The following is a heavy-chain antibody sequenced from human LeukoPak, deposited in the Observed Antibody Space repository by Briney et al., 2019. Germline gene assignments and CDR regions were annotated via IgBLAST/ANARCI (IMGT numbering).Heavy chain of an antibody. CDR2: IIPILGIA. V-gene: IGHV1-69*04. CDR3: ARDLQWPRVVTATNYYYYYGMDV. D-gene: IGHD2-21*02. CDR1: GGTFSSYA. Sequence: SVKVSCKASGGTFSSYAISWVRQAPGQGLEWMGRIIPILGIANYAQKFQGRVTITADKSTSTAYMELSSLRSEDTAVYYCARDLQWPRVVTATNYYYYYGMDVWGQGTTVTVSS. J-gene: IGHJ6*02.